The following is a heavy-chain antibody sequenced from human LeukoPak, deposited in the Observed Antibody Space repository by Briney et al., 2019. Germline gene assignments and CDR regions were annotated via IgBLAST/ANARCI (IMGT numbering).Heavy chain of an antibody. CDR3: ARDGALYYDILTGYYRRSFDY. Sequence: SVKVSCRASGGTFSSYAISWVRQAPGQGLEWMGGIIPIFGTANYAQKFQGRVTMTTDTSTSTAYMELRSLRSDDTAVYYCARDGALYYDILTGYYRRSFDYWGQGTLVTVSS. V-gene: IGHV1-69*05. D-gene: IGHD3-9*01. CDR1: GGTFSSYA. CDR2: IIPIFGTA. J-gene: IGHJ4*02.